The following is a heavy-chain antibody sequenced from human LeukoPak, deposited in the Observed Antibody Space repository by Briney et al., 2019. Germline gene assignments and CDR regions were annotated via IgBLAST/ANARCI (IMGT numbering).Heavy chain of an antibody. V-gene: IGHV3-21*01. CDR1: GFTFSSYS. D-gene: IGHD3-22*01. CDR3: ARFSGRNYYDSSVKSYYFD. J-gene: IGHJ4*02. Sequence: GGSLRLSCAASGFTFSSYSMNWVRQAPGKGLEWVSSISSSSSYIYYADSVKGRFTISRDNAKNSLYLQMNSLRAEDTAVYYWARFSGRNYYDSSVKSYYFDYGAREPLATVP. CDR2: ISSSSSYI.